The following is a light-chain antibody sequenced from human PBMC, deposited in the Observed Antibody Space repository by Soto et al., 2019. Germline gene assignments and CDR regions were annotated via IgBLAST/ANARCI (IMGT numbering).Light chain of an antibody. V-gene: IGKV1-9*01. CDR1: QGISSY. CDR2: AAS. CDR3: QQLNSYRIT. J-gene: IGKJ5*01. Sequence: DIQLTQSPSFLSASVGDRVTITCRASQGISSYLAWYQQKPRKAPKLLIYAASTLQSGVPSRFSGSGSGTDFTLTISSLQPEDFATYYCQQLNSYRITFGQGTRLEIK.